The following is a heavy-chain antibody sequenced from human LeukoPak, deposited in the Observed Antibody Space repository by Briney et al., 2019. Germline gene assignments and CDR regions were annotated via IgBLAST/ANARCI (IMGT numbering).Heavy chain of an antibody. V-gene: IGHV1-8*01. CDR2: MNPNSGNT. CDR1: GYTFTSYD. CDR3: ARDPSRNLRITIFGADYYYGMDV. Sequence: ASVKVSCKASGYTFTSYDINWVRQATGQGLEWMGWMNPNSGNTGYAQKFQGRVTMTRNTSISTAYMELSRLRSDDTAVYYCARDPSRNLRITIFGADYYYGMDVWGQGTTVTVSS. D-gene: IGHD3-3*01. J-gene: IGHJ6*02.